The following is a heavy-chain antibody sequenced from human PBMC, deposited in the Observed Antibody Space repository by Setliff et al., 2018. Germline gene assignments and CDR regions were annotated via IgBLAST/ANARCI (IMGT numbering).Heavy chain of an antibody. D-gene: IGHD3-16*01. CDR3: ARDFGSHFFDY. Sequence: LSLTCTVSGGSISSGGYYWGWIRQAPGKGLEWVSYISRGGNTIYYADSVKGRFTISRDNAKNSLYLQMNSLRAEDTAVYYCARDFGSHFFDYWGQGTPVTVS. CDR1: GGSISSGGYY. J-gene: IGHJ4*02. CDR2: ISRGGNTI. V-gene: IGHV3-11*04.